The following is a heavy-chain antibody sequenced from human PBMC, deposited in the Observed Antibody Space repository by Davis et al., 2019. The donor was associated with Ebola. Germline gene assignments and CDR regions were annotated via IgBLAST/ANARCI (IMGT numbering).Heavy chain of an antibody. CDR3: ARPNWNYAYYYGMDV. V-gene: IGHV1-69*08. Sequence: SVKVSCKASGGTFSSYTISWVRQAPGQGLEWMGRIIPVVDTKDYAQKFQGRVTITADKSTSTAYMELSSLRSEDTAVYYCARPNWNYAYYYGMDVWGQGTTVTVSS. J-gene: IGHJ6*02. CDR2: IIPVVDTK. D-gene: IGHD1-7*01. CDR1: GGTFSSYT.